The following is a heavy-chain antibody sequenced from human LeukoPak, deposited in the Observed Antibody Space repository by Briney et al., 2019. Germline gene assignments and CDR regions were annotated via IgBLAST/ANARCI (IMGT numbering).Heavy chain of an antibody. CDR1: GFTFSSYA. D-gene: IGHD3-22*01. V-gene: IGHV3-23*01. Sequence: GGSLRLSCAASGFTFSSYAMSWVRQAPGKGLEWVSAISGSGGSTYYADSVKGRFTISRDNSKNTLYLQMNSLRAEDTAVYYCAKDPNYYDSSGAFVYWGQGTLVTVSS. CDR2: ISGSGGST. J-gene: IGHJ4*02. CDR3: AKDPNYYDSSGAFVY.